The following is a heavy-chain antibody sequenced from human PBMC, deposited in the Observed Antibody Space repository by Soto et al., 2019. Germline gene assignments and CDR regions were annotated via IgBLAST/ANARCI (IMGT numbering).Heavy chain of an antibody. CDR3: ARGPGSWYYYYMDV. D-gene: IGHD6-13*01. V-gene: IGHV1-8*01. Sequence: QVQLVQSGAEVKKPGASVKVSCKASGYTFTSYDINWVRQATGKGLEWMGWMNPNSGNTGYAQKFQGRVTLTRHTSISTAYMELSSLRSEDTAVYYCARGPGSWYYYYMDVWGKGTTVTVSS. CDR2: MNPNSGNT. J-gene: IGHJ6*03. CDR1: GYTFTSYD.